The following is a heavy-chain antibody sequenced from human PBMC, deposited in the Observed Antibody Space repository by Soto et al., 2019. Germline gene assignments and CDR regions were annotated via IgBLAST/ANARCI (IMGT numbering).Heavy chain of an antibody. CDR1: GFTFDDYA. V-gene: IGHV3-9*01. D-gene: IGHD4-17*01. CDR3: AKDSNNNTVTTEMVFDP. J-gene: IGHJ5*02. CDR2: ISWNSGSI. Sequence: PGGSLRLSCAASGFTFDDYAMHWVRQAPGKGLEWVSGISWNSGSIGYADSVKGRFTISRDNAKNSLYLQMNSLRAEDTALYYCAKDSNNNTVTTEMVFDPWGQGTLVTVSS.